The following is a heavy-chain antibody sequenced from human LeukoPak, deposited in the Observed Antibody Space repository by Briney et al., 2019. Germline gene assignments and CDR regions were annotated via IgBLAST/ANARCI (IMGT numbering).Heavy chain of an antibody. CDR2: ISSSSSYI. J-gene: IGHJ6*04. D-gene: IGHD2-2*01. CDR3: ARDPASPKPMDV. CDR1: GFIFSNYS. V-gene: IGHV3-21*01. Sequence: PGGSLRLSCAASGFIFSNYSMNWVRQAPGKGLEWVSSISSSSSYIFYADSVKGRFTISRDNAKNSLYLQVNSLRAEDTAVYYCARDPASPKPMDVWGKGTTVTVSS.